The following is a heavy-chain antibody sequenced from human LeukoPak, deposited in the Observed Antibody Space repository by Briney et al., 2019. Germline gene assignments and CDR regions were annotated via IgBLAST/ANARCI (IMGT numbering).Heavy chain of an antibody. Sequence: GGSLRLSCEASGFTFSTYYMSWVRQAPGKGLEWVASVKQDGSEKYYVDSVKGRFTISRDNAKNSLYLQMNSLSAEDSAVYYCARGEYGSGSYHIDYWGQGTLVTVSS. V-gene: IGHV3-7*01. CDR2: VKQDGSEK. J-gene: IGHJ4*02. CDR3: ARGEYGSGSYHIDY. CDR1: GFTFSTYY. D-gene: IGHD3-10*01.